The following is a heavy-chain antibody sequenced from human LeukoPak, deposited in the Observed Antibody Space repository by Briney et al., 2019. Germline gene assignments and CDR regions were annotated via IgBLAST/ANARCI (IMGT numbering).Heavy chain of an antibody. D-gene: IGHD3-16*02. CDR1: GGSISSGGYY. J-gene: IGHJ4*02. CDR2: IYYSGST. V-gene: IGHV4-31*03. Sequence: SQTLSLTCTVSGGSISSGGYYWSWIRQHPGKGLEWIGYIYYSGSTYYNPSLKSRVTISVDTSKNQFSLKLSSVTAADTAVYYCARIEKDYVWGSYRLSAEEYWGQGTLVTVSS. CDR3: ARIEKDYVWGSYRLSAEEY.